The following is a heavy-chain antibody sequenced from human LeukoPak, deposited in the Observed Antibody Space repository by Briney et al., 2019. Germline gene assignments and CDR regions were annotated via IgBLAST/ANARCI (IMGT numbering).Heavy chain of an antibody. D-gene: IGHD2-2*01. CDR1: GFTFSNYN. Sequence: GGSLRLSCAVSGFTFSNYNMNWFRQAPGKGLEWVSAISGSGGSTYYADSVKGRFTISRDNSKNTLYLQMNSLRAEDTAVYYCAKYIVVVPAATDYWGQGTLVTVSS. V-gene: IGHV3-23*01. CDR2: ISGSGGST. CDR3: AKYIVVVPAATDY. J-gene: IGHJ4*02.